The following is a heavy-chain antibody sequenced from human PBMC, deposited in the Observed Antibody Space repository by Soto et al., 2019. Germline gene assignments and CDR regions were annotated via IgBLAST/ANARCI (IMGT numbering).Heavy chain of an antibody. CDR3: ARDQWSWGYFDRYYYYMDV. CDR2: MNPNSGNT. Sequence: VASVKVSCKASGYTFTSYDINWVRQATGQGLEWMGWMNPNSGNTGYAQKFQGRVTMTRNTSTSTAYMELSSLRSDDTAVYYCARDQWSWGYFDRYYYYMDVWGKGTTVTVSS. D-gene: IGHD3-9*01. J-gene: IGHJ6*03. V-gene: IGHV1-8*01. CDR1: GYTFTSYD.